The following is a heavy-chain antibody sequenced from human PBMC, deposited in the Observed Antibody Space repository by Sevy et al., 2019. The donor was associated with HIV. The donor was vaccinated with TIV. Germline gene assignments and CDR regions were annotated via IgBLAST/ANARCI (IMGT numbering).Heavy chain of an antibody. J-gene: IGHJ4*02. CDR1: GGSISSYY. D-gene: IGHD6-19*01. CDR2: FFYSGST. V-gene: IGHV4-59*08. Sequence: SETLSLTCTVSGGSISSYYWSWIRQPPGKGLEWIGYFFYSGSTNYNPSLKSRVTISVDTSKNQFSLKLNSVTAADTAVYYCARQGYSRGWYPLDYWGQGTLVTVSS. CDR3: ARQGYSRGWYPLDY.